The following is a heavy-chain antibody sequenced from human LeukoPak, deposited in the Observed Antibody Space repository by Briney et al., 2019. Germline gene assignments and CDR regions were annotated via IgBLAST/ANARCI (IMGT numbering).Heavy chain of an antibody. CDR3: ARGKTTVYCGGDCYAFDY. CDR1: GYTFTGYY. D-gene: IGHD2-21*02. V-gene: IGHV1-2*02. J-gene: IGHJ4*02. Sequence: ASVKVPCKASGYTFTGYYMHWVRQAPGQGLEWMGWINPNSGGTNYAQKFQGRVTMTSDTSISTAYMELSRLRSDDTAVYYCARGKTTVYCGGDCYAFDYWGQGSLVTVSS. CDR2: INPNSGGT.